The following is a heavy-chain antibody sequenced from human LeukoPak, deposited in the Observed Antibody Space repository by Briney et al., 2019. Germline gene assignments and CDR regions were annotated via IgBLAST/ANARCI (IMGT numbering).Heavy chain of an antibody. D-gene: IGHD5-18*01. CDR1: GFTFSRYA. V-gene: IGHV3-64D*06. CDR3: VKGITAMVPFFDN. CDR2: ITSNGGST. Sequence: GGSLRLSCSASGFTFSRYAMHWVRQAPGKGLEYVSAITSNGGSTYYADSVKGRFTISRDNSKNTLYLQVSSLRAEDTAVYYCVKGITAMVPFFDNWGQGTLVTVSS. J-gene: IGHJ4*02.